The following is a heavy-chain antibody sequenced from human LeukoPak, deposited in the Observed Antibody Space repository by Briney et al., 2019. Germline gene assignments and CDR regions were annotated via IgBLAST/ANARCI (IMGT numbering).Heavy chain of an antibody. V-gene: IGHV3-74*03. CDR2: IKSDGTTT. CDR1: GFTFSDFW. J-gene: IGHJ4*02. Sequence: GGSLRLSCAASGFTFSDFWMHWVRQAPGKGLVWVSRIKSDGTTTTYADSVRGRFTISRDNAKNTLYLQMNSLRAEDSAVYYCARVSGSGSHFDYWGQGTLVTVSS. D-gene: IGHD3-10*01. CDR3: ARVSGSGSHFDY.